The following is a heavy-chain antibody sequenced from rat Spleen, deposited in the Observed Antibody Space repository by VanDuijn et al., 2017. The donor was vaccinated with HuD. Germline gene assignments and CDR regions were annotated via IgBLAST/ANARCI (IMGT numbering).Heavy chain of an antibody. Sequence: EVQLVESGGGLVQPGRSLKLSCAASGFTFSDYNMAWVRQAPKKGLEWVATISYDGSSTYYRDSVKGRLTISRDNAKSTLYLKMDSLRSEDTDTYYCTTDGTTEGIVSSLFWYFDFWGPGTMVTVSS. V-gene: IGHV5-7*01. CDR1: GFTFSDYN. CDR3: TTDGTTEGIVSSLFWYFDF. D-gene: IGHD1-11*01. J-gene: IGHJ1*01. CDR2: ISYDGSST.